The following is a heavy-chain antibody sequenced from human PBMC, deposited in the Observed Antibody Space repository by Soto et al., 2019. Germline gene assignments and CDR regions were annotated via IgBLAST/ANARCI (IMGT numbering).Heavy chain of an antibody. D-gene: IGHD3-22*01. Sequence: LSLTCTVSGGSLCSYDYYWSWIRQPPGKGLEWIGYIYYSGTTYYNPSLKSRVTISADTSKNQFSLKLNSVTAADTAVYYCAREQPHYYDGSGSSSLDYWGQGTLVTVSS. CDR2: IYYSGTT. V-gene: IGHV4-30-4*01. CDR3: AREQPHYYDGSGSSSLDY. CDR1: GGSLCSYDYY. J-gene: IGHJ4*02.